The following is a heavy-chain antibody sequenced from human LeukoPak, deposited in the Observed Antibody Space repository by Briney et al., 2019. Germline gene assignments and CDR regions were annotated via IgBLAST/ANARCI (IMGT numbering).Heavy chain of an antibody. CDR2: ISGSGIMK. V-gene: IGHV3-11*01. CDR1: GFTFTDIY. J-gene: IGHJ4*02. D-gene: IGHD3-10*01. Sequence: GGSLRLSCATSGFTFTDIYMTWFRQAPGRGLEWVSHISGSGIMKFYEDSVKGRFTVSRDNVKKSLHLQMNSLRPEDTAIYYCARCRGSGSYCLDHWGQGTLVTVSS. CDR3: ARCRGSGSYCLDH.